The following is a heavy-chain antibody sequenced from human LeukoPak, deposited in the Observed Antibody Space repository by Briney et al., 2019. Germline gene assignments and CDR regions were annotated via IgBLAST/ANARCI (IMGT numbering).Heavy chain of an antibody. Sequence: GGSLRLSCAASGFTFSSYSMNWVRQAPGKGLEWVTLVWYDGNRKYYADSVKGRFTISRDNSKNTLYLQMNSLRAEDTAVYYCARGPSGYHNTGGQGTLVTVSS. CDR2: VWYDGNRK. D-gene: IGHD5-12*01. V-gene: IGHV3-33*08. J-gene: IGHJ4*02. CDR3: ARGPSGYHNT. CDR1: GFTFSSYS.